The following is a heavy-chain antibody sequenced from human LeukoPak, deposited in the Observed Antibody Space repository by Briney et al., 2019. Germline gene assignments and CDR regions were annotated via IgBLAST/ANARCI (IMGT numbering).Heavy chain of an antibody. CDR2: ISGRDGST. J-gene: IGHJ4*02. Sequence: GGSQRLSCAASGFTFSSFAMSWVRQAPGKGLEWVSGISGRDGSTYYADSVKGRFTISRDNAKNSLYLQMNSLRAEDTAVYYCARLPPGVAAAGTARFDYWGQGTLVTVSS. D-gene: IGHD6-13*01. V-gene: IGHV3-23*01. CDR3: ARLPPGVAAAGTARFDY. CDR1: GFTFSSFA.